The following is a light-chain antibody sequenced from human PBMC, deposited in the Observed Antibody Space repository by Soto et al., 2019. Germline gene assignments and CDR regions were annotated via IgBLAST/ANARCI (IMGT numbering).Light chain of an antibody. Sequence: QSVLTQPPSVSGAPGQRVTISCTGSSSNIGAGYYVSWYQQLPGTAPKLLIYGNSNRPSGVPDRFSGSKSGTSASLAITGLQAEDEADYYCQTYYSSLSGWVFGGGTQLTVL. CDR3: QTYYSSLSGWV. CDR1: SSNIGAGYY. V-gene: IGLV1-40*01. CDR2: GNS. J-gene: IGLJ3*02.